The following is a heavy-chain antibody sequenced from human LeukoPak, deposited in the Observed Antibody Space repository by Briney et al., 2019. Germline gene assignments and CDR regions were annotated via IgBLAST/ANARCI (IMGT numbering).Heavy chain of an antibody. D-gene: IGHD2-15*01. Sequence: SVKVSCKASRGTFSSYAISWVRQAPGQGLEWMGRIIPILGIANYAQKFQGRVTITADKSTSTAYMELSSLRSEDTAVYYCARDSCSGGSCYRDYWGQGTLVTVSS. J-gene: IGHJ4*02. CDR1: RGTFSSYA. V-gene: IGHV1-69*04. CDR3: ARDSCSGGSCYRDY. CDR2: IIPILGIA.